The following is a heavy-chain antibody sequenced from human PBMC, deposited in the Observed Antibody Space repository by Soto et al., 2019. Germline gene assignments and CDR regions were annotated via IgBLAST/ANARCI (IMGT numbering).Heavy chain of an antibody. Sequence: QLQLQESGPGLVKSSETLSLTCTVSGGSISSAGYLCDWIRQPPGKDLKWIGSIYYSGSTYYNPSLNSRVTISADASMNQFSPRLRSSTAAYTAVYYCARRGSRTSVAAAASDYWGQGTLVPVSS. CDR1: GGSISSAGYL. D-gene: IGHD6-25*01. V-gene: IGHV4-39*01. J-gene: IGHJ4*02. CDR3: ARRGSRTSVAAAASDY. CDR2: IYYSGST.